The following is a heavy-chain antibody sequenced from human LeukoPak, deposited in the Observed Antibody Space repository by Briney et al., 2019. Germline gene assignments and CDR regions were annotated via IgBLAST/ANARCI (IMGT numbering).Heavy chain of an antibody. CDR2: IRSKAYGGTT. CDR3: TRDLFHVLLWFGEPDY. V-gene: IGHV3-49*04. D-gene: IGHD3-10*01. CDR1: GFTFGDYA. Sequence: GSLRPSCTASGFTFGDYAMSWVRQAPGKGVGGVGFIRSKAYGGTTEYAASVKGRFTISRDDSKSIAYLQMNSLKTEDTAVYYCTRDLFHVLLWFGEPDYWGQGTLVTVSS. J-gene: IGHJ4*02.